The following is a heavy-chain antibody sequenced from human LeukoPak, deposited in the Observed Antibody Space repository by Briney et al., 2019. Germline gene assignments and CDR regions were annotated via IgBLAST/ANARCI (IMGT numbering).Heavy chain of an antibody. V-gene: IGHV3-13*01. Sequence: GGSLRLSCAPSAFTFSSYDMHWVRQATGEGLEWVSAIDTAGDTYYPGSVKGRFPISRKNAKNSLYLQMKGLRLRDTAVYYFARGGDMIADAFDIWGEGAMVTASS. J-gene: IGHJ3*02. CDR1: AFTFSSYD. D-gene: IGHD2-15*01. CDR2: IDTAGDT. CDR3: ARGGDMIADAFDI.